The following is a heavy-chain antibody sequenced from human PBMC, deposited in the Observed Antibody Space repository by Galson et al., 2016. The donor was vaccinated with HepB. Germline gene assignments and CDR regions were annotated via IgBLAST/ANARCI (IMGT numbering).Heavy chain of an antibody. J-gene: IGHJ6*03. CDR1: RGSITDYS. V-gene: IGHV4-59*01. CDR3: ARNRGPYSYYFYMDV. D-gene: IGHD3-16*01. CDR2: ISHSGGA. Sequence: SETLSLTCSVSRGSITDYSWSWIRQSPGRGLEWIGSISHSGGANYNPSLESRVTMPLDTSESHFSLSLNSVTAADTAVYYCARNRGPYSYYFYMDVWGRGTTVTVSS.